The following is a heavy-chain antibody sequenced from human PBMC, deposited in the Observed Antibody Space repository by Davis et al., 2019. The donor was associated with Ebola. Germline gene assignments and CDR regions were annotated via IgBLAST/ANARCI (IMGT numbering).Heavy chain of an antibody. D-gene: IGHD4-11*01. CDR1: GYTFTNYG. Sequence: ASVKVSCKASGYTFTNYGITWVRQAPGQGLEWLGRAILKSGATNYAQKFQGRVTMTRDTSISTVYMELSSLRYDDTADYYCARGHNYAHEYWGQGTLVTVSS. CDR3: ARGHNYAHEY. J-gene: IGHJ4*02. V-gene: IGHV1-2*06. CDR2: AILKSGAT.